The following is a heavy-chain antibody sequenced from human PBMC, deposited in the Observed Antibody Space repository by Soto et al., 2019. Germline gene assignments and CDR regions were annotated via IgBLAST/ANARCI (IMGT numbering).Heavy chain of an antibody. CDR2: IHYSGST. Sequence: SETLSLTCTVSDGSISSSSYYWGWIRQPPGKGLEWIGGIHYSGSTYYNPSLKSRITKSVDTSKNQFSLKLSSVTAADTAVYYCRFYSSSWDFDYWGQGTLVTVSS. V-gene: IGHV4-39*01. J-gene: IGHJ4*02. CDR3: RFYSSSWDFDY. CDR1: DGSISSSSYY. D-gene: IGHD6-6*01.